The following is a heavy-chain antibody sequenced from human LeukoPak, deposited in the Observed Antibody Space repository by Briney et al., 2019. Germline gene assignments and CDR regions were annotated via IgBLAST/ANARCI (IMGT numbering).Heavy chain of an antibody. CDR2: INPNSGGT. CDR1: GYTFTGYY. Sequence: ASVKVSCKASGYTFTGYYMHWVRQAPGQGLEWMGWINPNSGGTNYAQKFQGRVTMTRDTSISTAYMGLSRLRSDDTAVYYCARDVVVGATCFDPWGQGTLVTVSS. J-gene: IGHJ5*02. V-gene: IGHV1-2*02. CDR3: ARDVVVGATCFDP. D-gene: IGHD1-26*01.